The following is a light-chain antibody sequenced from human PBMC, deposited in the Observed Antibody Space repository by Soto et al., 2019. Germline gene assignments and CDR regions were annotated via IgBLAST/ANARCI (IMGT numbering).Light chain of an antibody. CDR3: QHWHDYSWT. CDR2: KTS. V-gene: IGKV1-5*03. Sequence: DIHLTQSPSTLSASVGDRVTITCRASQSISVWLAWYQQKPGKAPNLLIYKTSSLETGVPSRFSGSGSGTEFNLTISRLQPDDFATYYCQHWHDYSWTFGQGTKVEVK. CDR1: QSISVW. J-gene: IGKJ1*01.